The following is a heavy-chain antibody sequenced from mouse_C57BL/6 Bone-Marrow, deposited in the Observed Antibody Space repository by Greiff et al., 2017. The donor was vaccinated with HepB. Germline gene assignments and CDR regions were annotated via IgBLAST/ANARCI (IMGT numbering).Heavy chain of an antibody. CDR1: GYTFTDYY. Sequence: QVQLQQSGAELVRPGASVKLSCKASGYTFTDYYINWVKQRPGQGLEWIARIYPGSGNTYYNEKFKGKATLTAEKSSSTAYMQLSSLTSEDSAVYFCARWGDYDGYFDVWGTGTTVTVSS. D-gene: IGHD2-4*01. CDR3: ARWGDYDGYFDV. CDR2: IYPGSGNT. J-gene: IGHJ1*03. V-gene: IGHV1-76*01.